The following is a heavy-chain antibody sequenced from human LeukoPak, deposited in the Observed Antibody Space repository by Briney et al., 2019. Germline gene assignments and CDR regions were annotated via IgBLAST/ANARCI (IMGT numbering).Heavy chain of an antibody. CDR2: IYHSGST. J-gene: IGHJ4*02. D-gene: IGHD4-17*01. CDR3: ARDCGGYGDYYFDY. CDR1: GGSISSSNW. V-gene: IGHV4-4*02. Sequence: SGTLSLTCAVSGGSISSSNWWSWVRQPPGKGLEWIGEIYHSGSTNYNPSLKSRVTISVDTSKNQFSLKLSSVTAADTAVYYCARDCGGYGDYYFDYWGQGTLVTVSS.